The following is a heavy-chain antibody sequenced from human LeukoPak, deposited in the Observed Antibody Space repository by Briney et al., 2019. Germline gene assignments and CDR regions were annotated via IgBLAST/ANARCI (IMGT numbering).Heavy chain of an antibody. CDR2: ISSSGSTI. D-gene: IGHD3-22*01. J-gene: IGHJ5*02. CDR1: GFTFSDYY. V-gene: IGHV3-11*01. CDR3: ARDPPDSSGCNWFDP. Sequence: GGSLRLSCAASGFTFSDYYMSWIRQAPGKGLEWVSYISSSGSTIYYADSVKGRFTISRDNAKNSLYLQMNSLRAEDTAVYYCARDPPDSSGCNWFDPWGQGTLVTVSS.